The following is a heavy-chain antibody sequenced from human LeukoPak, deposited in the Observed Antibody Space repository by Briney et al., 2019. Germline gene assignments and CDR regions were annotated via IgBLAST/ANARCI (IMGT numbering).Heavy chain of an antibody. Sequence: SETLSLTRAVSGRSVNRGTFFWTWIRNPPERGLEWFVYISNSGSTNYHPSRKRRVTISSDTSKTQFTLKLTSVTAADTAVYFCARSPSGYRFDSWGQGTLVTVSS. CDR3: ARSPSGYRFDS. D-gene: IGHD3-22*01. V-gene: IGHV4-61*01. J-gene: IGHJ4*02. CDR1: GRSVNRGTFF. CDR2: ISNSGST.